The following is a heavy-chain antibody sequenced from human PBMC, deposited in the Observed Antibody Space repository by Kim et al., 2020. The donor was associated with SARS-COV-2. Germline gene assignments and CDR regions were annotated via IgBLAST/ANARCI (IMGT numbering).Heavy chain of an antibody. CDR3: VSLITVNAFDI. D-gene: IGHD4-17*01. V-gene: IGHV3-23*01. CDR1: GFTFSSYA. Sequence: GGSLRLSCAASGFTFSSYAMSWVRQAPGKGLEWVSAISGSGGSTYYADSVKGRFTISRDNSKNTLYLQMNSLRAEDTAVYYSVSLITVNAFDIWGQGTMVTVSS. J-gene: IGHJ3*02. CDR2: ISGSGGST.